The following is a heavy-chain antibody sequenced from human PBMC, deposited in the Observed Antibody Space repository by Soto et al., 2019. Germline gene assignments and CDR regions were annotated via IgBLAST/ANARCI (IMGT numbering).Heavy chain of an antibody. CDR2: ISYDGSNE. CDR1: GFHFSSHA. Sequence: GGSLRLSCGASGFHFSSHAMYLVRQAPGKGLEWVAVISYDGSNEYYADSVRGRFTISRDNSKNTLSLQMNSLRAEDTAVYYCAREVVVRGVVYYGMDVWGQGTTVTAP. J-gene: IGHJ6*02. D-gene: IGHD3-10*01. V-gene: IGHV3-30-3*01. CDR3: AREVVVRGVVYYGMDV.